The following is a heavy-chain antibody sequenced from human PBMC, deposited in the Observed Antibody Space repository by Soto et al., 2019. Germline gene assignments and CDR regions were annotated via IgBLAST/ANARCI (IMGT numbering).Heavy chain of an antibody. V-gene: IGHV4-39*01. J-gene: IGHJ4*02. CDR3: MLGSGWKDFDY. Sequence: SETLSLTCTVSGGSITSSSYYWGWIRQPPGKGLEWIGNIYYSGSTYYNPSLKSRVTISVDTSKNQFSLKLSSVTATDTAVYYCMLGSGWKDFDYWGQGTLVTVSS. CDR2: IYYSGST. CDR1: GGSITSSSYY. D-gene: IGHD3-22*01.